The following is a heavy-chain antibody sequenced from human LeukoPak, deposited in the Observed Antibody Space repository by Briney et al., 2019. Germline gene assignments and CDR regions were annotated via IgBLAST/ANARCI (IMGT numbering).Heavy chain of an antibody. V-gene: IGHV3-53*01. Sequence: GGSLRLSCAASGFTVSSNYMSWVRQAPGKGLEWVSVIYSGGNTFYAASVKGRFTVSRDNSKNTLYLQMTSLRAEDTAVYYCARADYYDSSGYNDYWGQGTLVPSPQ. CDR1: GFTVSSNY. D-gene: IGHD3-22*01. CDR3: ARADYYDSSGYNDY. J-gene: IGHJ4*02. CDR2: IYSGGNT.